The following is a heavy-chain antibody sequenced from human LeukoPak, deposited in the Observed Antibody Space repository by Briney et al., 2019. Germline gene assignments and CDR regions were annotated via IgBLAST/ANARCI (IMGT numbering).Heavy chain of an antibody. V-gene: IGHV3-48*04. CDR3: ARGESFNYYHMDV. CDR1: RFTFSSYS. Sequence: GGSLRLSCAASRFTFSSYSMNWVRQAPGKGLEWVSYISSSSSTIYYADSVKGRFTISRDNAKNSLYLQMNSLRAEDTAVYYCARGESFNYYHMDVWGKGTTVTFAS. J-gene: IGHJ6*03. CDR2: ISSSSSTI. D-gene: IGHD3-16*01.